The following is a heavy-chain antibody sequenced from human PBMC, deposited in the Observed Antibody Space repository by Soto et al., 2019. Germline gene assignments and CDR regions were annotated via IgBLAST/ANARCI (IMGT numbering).Heavy chain of an antibody. Sequence: EVQLLESGGGLVQPGGSLRLSCAASGFTFSSYAMSWVRQAPGKGLEWVSAISGSGGSTYYADSVKGRFTSSRDNSKNSLYLQMNSLRAEDTAVYYCAKEREYSSSWYDYWGQGTLVTVSS. CDR1: GFTFSSYA. V-gene: IGHV3-23*01. J-gene: IGHJ4*02. CDR3: AKEREYSSSWYDY. D-gene: IGHD6-13*01. CDR2: ISGSGGST.